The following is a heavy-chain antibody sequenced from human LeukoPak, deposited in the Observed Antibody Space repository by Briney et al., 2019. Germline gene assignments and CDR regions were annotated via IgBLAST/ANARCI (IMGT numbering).Heavy chain of an antibody. CDR1: GGSISSGGYY. V-gene: IGHV4-30-2*01. CDR3: GRDLWGCSSTSCQPAY. J-gene: IGHJ4*02. Sequence: PSETLSLTCTVSGGSISSGGYYWSWIRQPPGKGLEWIGYIYHSGSTYYNPSLKSRVTISVDRSKNQFSLKLSSVTAADTAVDYCGRDLWGCSSTSCQPAYWGQGTLVTVSS. D-gene: IGHD2-2*01. CDR2: IYHSGST.